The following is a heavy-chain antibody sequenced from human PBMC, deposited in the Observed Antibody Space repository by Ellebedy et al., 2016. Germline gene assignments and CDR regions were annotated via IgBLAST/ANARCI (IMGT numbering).Heavy chain of an antibody. V-gene: IGHV3-9*01. CDR3: AKVTHHTSGWHHYGMDV. CDR2: ITWNSGII. J-gene: IGHJ6*02. CDR1: TNSFRSYA. D-gene: IGHD6-19*01. Sequence: SLKISXVSSTNSFRSYAMHWVRQAPGKGLEWVSGITWNSGIIDYADSVRGRFTISRDNAKKSLFLQMNDLSTEDTALYYCAKVTHHTSGWHHYGMDVWGQGTTVNVSS.